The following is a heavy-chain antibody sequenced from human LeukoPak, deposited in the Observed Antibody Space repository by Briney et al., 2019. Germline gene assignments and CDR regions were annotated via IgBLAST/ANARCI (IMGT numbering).Heavy chain of an antibody. D-gene: IGHD3-22*01. V-gene: IGHV4-59*01. CDR1: GGSISSYY. Sequence: SETLSLTCTVSGGSISSYYWSWIRQPPGKGLEWMGYIYYSGSTNYNPSLKSRVTISVDTSKNQSSLKLSSVTAADTAVYYCARVYYDSSDAFDIWGQGTMVTVSS. CDR3: ARVYYDSSDAFDI. J-gene: IGHJ3*02. CDR2: IYYSGST.